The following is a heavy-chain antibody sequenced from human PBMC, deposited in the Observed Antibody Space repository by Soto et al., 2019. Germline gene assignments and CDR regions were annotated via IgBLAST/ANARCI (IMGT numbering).Heavy chain of an antibody. J-gene: IGHJ6*02. CDR3: ARGQYCSGGSCPHYYYGMDV. CDR1: GGTFSSYA. Sequence: QVQLVQSGADVKKPGSSVKVSCKASGGTFSSYAISWVRQAPGQGLEWMGGIIPIFGTANYAQKFQGRVTITADESTSTAYMELSSLRSEDTAVYYCARGQYCSGGSCPHYYYGMDVWGQGTTVTVSS. CDR2: IIPIFGTA. V-gene: IGHV1-69*01. D-gene: IGHD2-15*01.